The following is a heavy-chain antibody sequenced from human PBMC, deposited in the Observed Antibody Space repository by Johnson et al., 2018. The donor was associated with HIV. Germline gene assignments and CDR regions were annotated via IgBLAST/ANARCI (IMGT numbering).Heavy chain of an antibody. CDR2: ISSNGGST. J-gene: IGHJ3*01. D-gene: IGHD1-26*01. Sequence: VQLVESGGRVVRRGGSLRLSCAASGFTFSSYAMHWVRQAPGKGLEYVSAISSNGGSTYYANSVKGRFTISRDNAKNSLYLQMNSLRDEDTAVYFCAKGGVWEIPLGFGAVDFWGQGTMVSASS. V-gene: IGHV3-64*01. CDR3: AKGGVWEIPLGFGAVDF. CDR1: GFTFSSYA.